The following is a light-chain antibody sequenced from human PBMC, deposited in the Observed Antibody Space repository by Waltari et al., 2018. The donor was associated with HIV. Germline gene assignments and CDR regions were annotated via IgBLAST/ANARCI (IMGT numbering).Light chain of an antibody. V-gene: IGLV3-1*01. CDR1: TLGDTY. J-gene: IGLJ2*01. CDR2: QDR. Sequence: SALPQPPSVSASPGPPATIPFPGDTLGDTYACSYQQKPGQAPVLVIYQDRKRPSGIPERFSGSKSGNTATLTISGTQAMDEADYYCQAWDSSIKDVVFGGGTKLTVL. CDR3: QAWDSSIKDVV.